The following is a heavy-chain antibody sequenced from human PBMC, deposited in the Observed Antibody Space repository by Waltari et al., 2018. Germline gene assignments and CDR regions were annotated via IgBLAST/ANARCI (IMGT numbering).Heavy chain of an antibody. J-gene: IGHJ4*02. D-gene: IGHD1-20*01. V-gene: IGHV3-23*01. Sequence: EVQLLESGGGLVPTGGSLRLSCSAPGFGVSTYDMRWVRQARGKGLGWVSGIRAGGGSAHYAESVKGRFTISRDNSKKTVSLIMNSLSPEDTAIYYCAKARSNWKSGFLTYYFDSWGQGTLVTVSS. CDR2: IRAGGGSA. CDR1: GFGVSTYD. CDR3: AKARSNWKSGFLTYYFDS.